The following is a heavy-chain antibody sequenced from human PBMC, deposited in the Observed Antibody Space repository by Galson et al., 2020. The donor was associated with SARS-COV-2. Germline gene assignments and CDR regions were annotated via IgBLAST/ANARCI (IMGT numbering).Heavy chain of an antibody. CDR2: ISYDGSNK. V-gene: IGHV3-30*18. CDR3: AKAHSGRGGSYYYGMDV. J-gene: IGHJ6*02. CDR1: GFTFSSYG. D-gene: IGHD1-26*01. Sequence: GGSLRLSCAASGFTFSSYGMHWVRQAPGKGLEWVAVISYDGSNKYYADSVKGRFTISRDNSKNTLYLQMNSLRAEDTAVYYCAKAHSGRGGSYYYGMDVWGQGTTVTVSS.